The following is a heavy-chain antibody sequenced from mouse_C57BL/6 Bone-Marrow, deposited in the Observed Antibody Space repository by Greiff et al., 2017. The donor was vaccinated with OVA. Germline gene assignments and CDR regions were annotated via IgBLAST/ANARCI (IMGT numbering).Heavy chain of an antibody. CDR1: GYTFTSYR. Sequence: VQLQQPGAELVRPGTSVKLSCKASGYTFTSYRMHWVKQRPGQGLEWIGVIDPSDSYTNYNQKFKGKATLTVDTSSSTAYMQLSSLTSEDSAVYYCARPLLRRYFDVWGTGTTVTVSS. CDR2: IDPSDSYT. CDR3: ARPLLRRYFDV. J-gene: IGHJ1*03. V-gene: IGHV1-59*01. D-gene: IGHD1-1*01.